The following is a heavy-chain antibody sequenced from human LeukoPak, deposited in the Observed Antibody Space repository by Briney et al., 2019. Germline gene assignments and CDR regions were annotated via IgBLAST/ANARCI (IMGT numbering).Heavy chain of an antibody. Sequence: GGFLRLSCAASGFTFSSYAMHWVRQAPGKGLEWVAVISYDGSNKYYADSVKGRFTISRDNSKNTLYLQMNSLRAEDTAVYYCAREGPGGGSGSYNYYYYGMDVWGQGTTVTVSS. CDR1: GFTFSSYA. D-gene: IGHD3-10*01. CDR3: AREGPGGGSGSYNYYYYGMDV. CDR2: ISYDGSNK. V-gene: IGHV3-30-3*01. J-gene: IGHJ6*02.